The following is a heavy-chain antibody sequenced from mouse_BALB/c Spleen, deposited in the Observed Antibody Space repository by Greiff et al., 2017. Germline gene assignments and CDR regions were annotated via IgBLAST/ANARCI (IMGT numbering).Heavy chain of an antibody. V-gene: IGHV5-9*03. CDR1: GFTFSSYT. CDR3: ARYRDYDYYAMDY. J-gene: IGHJ4*01. CDR2: ISSGGGNT. D-gene: IGHD1-1*02. Sequence: EVQGVESGGGLVKPGGSLKLSCAASGFTFSSYTMSWVRQTPEKRLEWVATISSGGGNTYYPDSVKGRFTISRDNAKNNLYLQMSSLRSEDTALYYCARYRDYDYYAMDYWGQGTSVTVSS.